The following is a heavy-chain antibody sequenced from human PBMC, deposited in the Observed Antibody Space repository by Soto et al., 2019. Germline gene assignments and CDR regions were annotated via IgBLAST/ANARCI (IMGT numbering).Heavy chain of an antibody. CDR3: ARGEQYSGRIFDY. CDR2: TYYRSKWYN. D-gene: IGHD1-26*01. J-gene: IGHJ4*02. V-gene: IGHV6-1*01. CDR1: GDSVSSNSAA. Sequence: LSLTCGISGDSVSSNSAAWNWLRQSPSRGLEWLGRTYYRSKWYNDYAVSVESRITINPDTSKNHFSLQLNFVTPEDTAVYFCARGEQYSGRIFDYWGQGTLVTVSS.